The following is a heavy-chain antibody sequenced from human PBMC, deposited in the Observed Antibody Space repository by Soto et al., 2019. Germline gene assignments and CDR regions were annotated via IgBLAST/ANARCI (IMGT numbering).Heavy chain of an antibody. J-gene: IGHJ4*02. CDR2: IYWSGST. V-gene: IGHV4-30-4*01. CDR1: GGSISSADHY. Sequence: QVQLRESGPGLVKPSQTLSLTCTVSGGSISSADHYWTWIRQPPGKGLEWIGYIYWSGSTHYNPSLNSRLTISVDTSKSQFSLKLSSVTAADTAVYYCARDTGANYYVDNWGQGTLVTVSS. CDR3: ARDTGANYYVDN. D-gene: IGHD2-8*02.